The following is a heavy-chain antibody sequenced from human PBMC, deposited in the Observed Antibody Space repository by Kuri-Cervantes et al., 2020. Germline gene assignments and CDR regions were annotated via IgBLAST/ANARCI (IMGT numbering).Heavy chain of an antibody. D-gene: IGHD3-3*01. J-gene: IGHJ6*03. CDR3: ARDGMVYDFWSGEYYYYYMDV. CDR2: TRNKANSYTT. CDR1: GFTFSNAW. Sequence: GGSLRLSCAASGFTFSNAWMSWVRQAPGKGLEWAGRTRNKANSYTTEYAASVKGRFTISRDDSKNSLYLQMNSLKTEDTAVYYCARDGMVYDFWSGEYYYYYMDVWGKGTTVTVSS. V-gene: IGHV3-72*01.